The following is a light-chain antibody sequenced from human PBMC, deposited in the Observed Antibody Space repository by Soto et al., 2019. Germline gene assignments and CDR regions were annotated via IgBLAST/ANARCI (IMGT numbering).Light chain of an antibody. CDR3: QTWGTGIQG. J-gene: IGLJ3*02. Sequence: QLVLTQSASASASLGASVKLTCTLSSGHSSYAIAWHQQQPEKGPRYLMKLNSDGSHSKGDGIPDRFSGSSSGAERYLIISSLQSEDEADYYCQTWGTGIQGFGGGTKLTVL. CDR1: SGHSSYA. V-gene: IGLV4-69*01. CDR2: LNSDGSH.